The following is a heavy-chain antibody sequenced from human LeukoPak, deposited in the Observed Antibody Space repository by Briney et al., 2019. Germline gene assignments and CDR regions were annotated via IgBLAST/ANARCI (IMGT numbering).Heavy chain of an antibody. J-gene: IGHJ4*02. CDR1: GGSLSGSVYY. V-gene: IGHV4-31*03. CDR2: TYYSENT. Sequence: PSETLSLTCTVSGGSLSGSVYYWNWIRQHPGKGLEWIGYTYYSENTYYNPSLKSRVTISVDTSKNQFSLKLTSVTAADTAVYYCARGGFNHYFDYWGQGTLVTVSS. CDR3: ARGGFNHYFDY.